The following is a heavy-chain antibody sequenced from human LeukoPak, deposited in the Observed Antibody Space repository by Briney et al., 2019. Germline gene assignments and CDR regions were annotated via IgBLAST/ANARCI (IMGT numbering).Heavy chain of an antibody. Sequence: SETLSLTCTVSGASISDYCWSWIRQSPGKGLEWIGYISYRGTTIYNPSLKSRVTISVDTSKNQFSLKLSSVTAADTAVYYCARTRGYSYGNYYFDYWGQGTLVTVSS. V-gene: IGHV4-59*12. CDR1: GASISDYC. CDR2: ISYRGTT. D-gene: IGHD5-18*01. CDR3: ARTRGYSYGNYYFDY. J-gene: IGHJ4*02.